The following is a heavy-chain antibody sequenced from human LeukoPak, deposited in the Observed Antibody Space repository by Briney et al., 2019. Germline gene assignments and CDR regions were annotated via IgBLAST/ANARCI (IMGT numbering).Heavy chain of an antibody. D-gene: IGHD2-2*01. Sequence: SGGSLRLSCAASGFTFSSYWMHWVRQAPGKGLVWVSRINSDGSSTSYAASVKGRFTISRDNAKNTPYLQMNSLRAEDTAVYYCARGSVVVPAALYYYYGMDVWGQGTTVTVSS. J-gene: IGHJ6*02. CDR2: INSDGSST. CDR3: ARGSVVVPAALYYYYGMDV. V-gene: IGHV3-74*01. CDR1: GFTFSSYW.